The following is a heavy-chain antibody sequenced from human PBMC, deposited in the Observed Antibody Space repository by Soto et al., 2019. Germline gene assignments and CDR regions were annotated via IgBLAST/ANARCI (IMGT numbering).Heavy chain of an antibody. J-gene: IGHJ6*02. Sequence: GASVKVSCKASGGTFSSYAISWVRQVPGQGLEWMGGIIPIFGTANYAQKFQGRVTITADESTSTAYMELSSLRSEDTAVYYCARGYCTNGVCYRFSQYYYYGMDVWGQGTTVTVSS. D-gene: IGHD2-8*01. V-gene: IGHV1-69*13. CDR1: GGTFSSYA. CDR3: ARGYCTNGVCYRFSQYYYYGMDV. CDR2: IIPIFGTA.